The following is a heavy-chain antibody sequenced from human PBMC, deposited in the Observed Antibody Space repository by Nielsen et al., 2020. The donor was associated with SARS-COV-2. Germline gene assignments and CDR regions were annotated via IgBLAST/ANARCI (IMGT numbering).Heavy chain of an antibody. V-gene: IGHV3-33*01. J-gene: IGHJ4*02. CDR3: ATDRAAADPFDY. CDR1: GFTFSSYG. Sequence: GGSLRLSCAASGFTFSSYGMHWVRQAPGKGLEWVAVIWYDGSNKYYADSVKGRFTISRDNSKNTLYLQMNSLRAEDTAVYYCATDRAAADPFDYWGQGTLVTVSS. CDR2: IWYDGSNK. D-gene: IGHD6-13*01.